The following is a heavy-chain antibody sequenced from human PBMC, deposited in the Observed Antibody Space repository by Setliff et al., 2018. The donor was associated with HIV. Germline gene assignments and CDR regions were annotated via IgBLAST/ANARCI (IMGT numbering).Heavy chain of an antibody. J-gene: IGHJ6*03. CDR2: ISWNSGSI. D-gene: IGHD2-21*01. CDR1: GFTFDDYA. V-gene: IGHV3-9*03. CDR3: AKSRGAVWNYYMDV. Sequence: PGESLKISCAASGFTFDDYAMHWVRLAPGKGLEWVSGISWNSGSIGYADSVKGRFTISRDNAKNSLYLQMNNLRAEDMAFYYCAKSRGAVWNYYMDVWGKGTTVTVSS.